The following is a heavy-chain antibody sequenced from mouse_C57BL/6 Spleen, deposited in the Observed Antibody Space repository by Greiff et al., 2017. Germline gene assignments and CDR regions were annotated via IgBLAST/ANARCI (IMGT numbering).Heavy chain of an antibody. CDR2: INYDGSST. Sequence: EVMLVESEGGLVQPGSSMKLSCTASGFTFSDYYMAWVRQVPEKGLEWVANINYDGSSTYYLDSLKSRFIISRDNAKNILYLQMSSLKSEDTATYYCARDPVVAPYAMDYWGQGTSVTVSS. J-gene: IGHJ4*01. V-gene: IGHV5-16*01. CDR3: ARDPVVAPYAMDY. D-gene: IGHD1-1*01. CDR1: GFTFSDYY.